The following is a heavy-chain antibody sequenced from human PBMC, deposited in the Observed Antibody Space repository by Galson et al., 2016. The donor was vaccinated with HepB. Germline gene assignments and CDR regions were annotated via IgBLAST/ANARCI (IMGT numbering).Heavy chain of an antibody. J-gene: IGHJ4*02. V-gene: IGHV3-30*03. CDR3: ARRHEYCPPVGCSVDY. CDR2: DSVHGGRK. CDR1: GFTFSGYG. Sequence: SLRLSCAASGFTFSGYGMHWVRQAPGKGLEWVAADSVHGGRKWYADSVKGRFTISRDTSNSMLFLQMSSLRPDDTAIYYCARRHEYCPPVGCSVDYWGQGTLVSVSS. D-gene: IGHD2/OR15-2a*01.